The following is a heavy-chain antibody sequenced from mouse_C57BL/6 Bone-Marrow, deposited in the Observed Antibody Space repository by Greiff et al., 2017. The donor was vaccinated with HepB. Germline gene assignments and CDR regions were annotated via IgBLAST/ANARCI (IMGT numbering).Heavy chain of an antibody. CDR3: ARHGPIPLYYYGKGYFDV. CDR2: FYPGSGSI. V-gene: IGHV1-62-2*01. J-gene: IGHJ1*03. D-gene: IGHD1-1*01. CDR1: GYTFTEYT. Sequence: QVQLKESGAELVKPGASVKLSCKASGYTFTEYTIHWVKQRSGQGLEWIGWFYPGSGSIKYNEKFKDKATLTADKSSSTVYMELSRLTSEDSAVYFCARHGPIPLYYYGKGYFDVWGTGTTVTVSS.